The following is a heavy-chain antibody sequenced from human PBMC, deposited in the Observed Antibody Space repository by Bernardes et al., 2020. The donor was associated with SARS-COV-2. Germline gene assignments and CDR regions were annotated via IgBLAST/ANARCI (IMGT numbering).Heavy chain of an antibody. CDR3: PRQRADYDFWSGYYRRGNWFDP. CDR1: GGSISSYY. V-gene: IGHV4-59*08. CDR2: IYYSGNT. J-gene: IGHJ5*02. Sequence: SETLSLTCSVSGGSISSYYWSWIRQPPGKGLEWIGHIYYSGNTNYNPSLKSRVTVSVDTSKNQFSLKLSSVTAADTAVYYCPRQRADYDFWSGYYRRGNWFDPWGQGTLVTVSS. D-gene: IGHD3-3*01.